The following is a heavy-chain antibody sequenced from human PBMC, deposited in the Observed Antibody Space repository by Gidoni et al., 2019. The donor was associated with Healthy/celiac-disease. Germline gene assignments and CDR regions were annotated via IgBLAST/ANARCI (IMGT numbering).Heavy chain of an antibody. D-gene: IGHD1-26*01. CDR3: ARGGWGIVGATYVY. CDR2: INHSGST. V-gene: IGHV4-34*01. Sequence: QVQLQQWGAGLLKPSETLSLTCAVDGGSFSGYYWSWIRQPPGKGLEWIGEINHSGSTNYNPSLKSRVTTSVDTSKNQFSLKLSSVTAADTAVYYCARGGWGIVGATYVYWGQGTLVTVSS. CDR1: GGSFSGYY. J-gene: IGHJ4*02.